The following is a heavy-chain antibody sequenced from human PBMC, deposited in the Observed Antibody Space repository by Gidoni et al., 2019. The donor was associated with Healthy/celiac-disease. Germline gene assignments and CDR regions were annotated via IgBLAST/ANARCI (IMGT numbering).Heavy chain of an antibody. D-gene: IGHD2-2*01. Sequence: QVQLVQAGAEVKKPGPSVKVSCKSSGGTFSSYAISWVRQAPGQGLEWMGGIIPIFGTANYAQKFQGRVTSPADESTGTAYMELSSLRSEDTAVYYCARHAGLRAEYFQHWGQGTLVTVSS. CDR2: IIPIFGTA. CDR3: ARHAGLRAEYFQH. V-gene: IGHV1-69*01. J-gene: IGHJ1*01. CDR1: GGTFSSYA.